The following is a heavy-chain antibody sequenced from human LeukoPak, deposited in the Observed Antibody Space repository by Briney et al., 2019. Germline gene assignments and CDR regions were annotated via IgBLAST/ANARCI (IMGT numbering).Heavy chain of an antibody. D-gene: IGHD3-16*02. V-gene: IGHV3-48*02. CDR2: ISSSGSPT. CDR1: GFTFSSYH. Sequence: GGSLRLSCAASGFTFSSYHMSWVRQAPGKGLEWVSYISSSGSPTHYADSVKGRFTISRDNAKNSLYLQMTSLRDEDTAVYYCAKPRSLGELSLSYYYYYYGMDVWRQGTTLSVPS. CDR3: AKPRSLGELSLSYYYYYYGMDV. J-gene: IGHJ6*02.